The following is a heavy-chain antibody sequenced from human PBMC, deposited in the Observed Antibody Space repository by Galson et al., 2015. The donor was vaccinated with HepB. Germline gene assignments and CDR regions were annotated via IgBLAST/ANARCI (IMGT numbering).Heavy chain of an antibody. CDR3: AKFKYSSSWYTHYYYYYGMDV. J-gene: IGHJ6*02. Sequence: CAISEDSVFSNSAAWNWIRQSPSRGLEWLGRTYYRSKWYNDYAVSVKSRITINPDTSKNQFSLQLNSVTPEDTAVYYCAKFKYSSSWYTHYYYYYGMDVWGQGTTVTVSS. D-gene: IGHD6-13*01. V-gene: IGHV6-1*01. CDR2: TYYRSKWYN. CDR1: EDSVFSNSAA.